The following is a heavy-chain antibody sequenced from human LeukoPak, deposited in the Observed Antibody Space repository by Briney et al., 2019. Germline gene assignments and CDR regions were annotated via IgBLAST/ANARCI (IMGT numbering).Heavy chain of an antibody. CDR2: INHSGST. D-gene: IGHD3-10*01. J-gene: IGHJ4*02. CDR1: GGSFSGYY. Sequence: PSETLSLTCAVYGGSFSGYYWSWIRQPPGKGLEWIGEINHSGSTNYNPSLKSRVTISVDTSKNQFSLKLSSVTAADTAVYYCARAWFGELSPIDYWGQGTLVTVSS. CDR3: ARAWFGELSPIDY. V-gene: IGHV4-34*01.